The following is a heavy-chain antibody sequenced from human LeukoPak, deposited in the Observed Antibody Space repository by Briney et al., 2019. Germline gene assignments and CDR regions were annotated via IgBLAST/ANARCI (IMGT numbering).Heavy chain of an antibody. CDR2: ISTSSTYI. CDR3: AREPPFIIGTTFFDY. D-gene: IGHD1-20*01. J-gene: IGHJ4*02. Sequence: PGGSLRLSCAASGFTFRSYSMNWVRQAPGQGLEWVSSISTSSTYIYYADSGKGRFTISRDNAKNSLYLQMNRLSAEDTAVYYCAREPPFIIGTTFFDYWGQGTLVTVSS. CDR1: GFTFRSYS. V-gene: IGHV3-21*01.